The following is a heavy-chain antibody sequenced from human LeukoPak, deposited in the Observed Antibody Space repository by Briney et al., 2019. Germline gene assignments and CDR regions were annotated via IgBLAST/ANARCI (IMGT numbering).Heavy chain of an antibody. CDR1: GFTFSNYA. CDR3: ARGYSGYDWVDYFDY. V-gene: IGHV3-23*01. J-gene: IGHJ4*02. CDR2: VSGSGGGT. Sequence: GGSLRLSCAASGFTFSNYAMNWVRQAPGKGLEWVSTVSGSGGGTYYADSVKGRFTISRDNSKNTLYLQMNSLRAEDTAVYYCARGYSGYDWVDYFDYWGQGTLVTVSS. D-gene: IGHD5-12*01.